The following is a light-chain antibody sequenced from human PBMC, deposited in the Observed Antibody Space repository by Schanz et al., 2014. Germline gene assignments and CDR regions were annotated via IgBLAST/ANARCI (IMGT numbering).Light chain of an antibody. CDR3: QQYGNSPPFT. Sequence: EIVLTQSPGTLSLSPGERAPLSCRASQSVSSSFLAWYQQKPGQAPRLLIYGASSRATGIPDRFSGSGSVTDFTLTISTLEPEDFAVYYCQQYGNSPPFTFGQGTRLEIK. V-gene: IGKV3-20*01. CDR2: GAS. CDR1: QSVSSSF. J-gene: IGKJ2*01.